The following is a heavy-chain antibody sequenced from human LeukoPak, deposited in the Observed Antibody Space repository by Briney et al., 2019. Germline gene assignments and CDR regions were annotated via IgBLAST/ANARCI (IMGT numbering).Heavy chain of an antibody. CDR3: ARGRYYGSGSPYYFDY. J-gene: IGHJ4*02. V-gene: IGHV3-13*01. Sequence: GGSLRLSCAASGFTFSSYDMHWVRQATGKGLEWVSAIGTAGDTYYPGSVKGRFTISRENAKNSLYLQMNSLRAGDTAVYYCARGRYYGSGSPYYFDYWGQGTLVTVSS. CDR2: IGTAGDT. CDR1: GFTFSSYD. D-gene: IGHD3-10*01.